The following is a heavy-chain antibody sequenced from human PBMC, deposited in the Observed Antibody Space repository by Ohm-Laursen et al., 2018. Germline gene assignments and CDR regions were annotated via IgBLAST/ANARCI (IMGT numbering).Heavy chain of an antibody. Sequence: GATVKISCKVSGYTFTSYDINWVRQATGQGLEWMGWMNPNSGNTGYAQKFQGRVTMTRNTSISTAYMELSSLRSEDTAVYYCARGRGVVAATVYNWFDPWGQGTLVTVSS. CDR2: MNPNSGNT. V-gene: IGHV1-8*01. CDR1: GYTFTSYD. J-gene: IGHJ5*02. CDR3: ARGRGVVAATVYNWFDP. D-gene: IGHD2-15*01.